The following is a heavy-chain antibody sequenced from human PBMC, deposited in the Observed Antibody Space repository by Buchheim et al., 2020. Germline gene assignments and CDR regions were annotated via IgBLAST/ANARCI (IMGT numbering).Heavy chain of an antibody. CDR1: GGSFSGYY. CDR2: INHSGST. J-gene: IGHJ4*02. Sequence: QVQLQQWGAGLLKPSETLSLTCAVYGGSFSGYYCSWIRQPPGKGLEWIGEINHSGSTNYNPSLKSRVTISVDTSKNQFSLKLSSVTAADTAVYYCAIGRTARGIAAAGTVFDYWGQGTL. D-gene: IGHD6-13*01. V-gene: IGHV4-34*01. CDR3: AIGRTARGIAAAGTVFDY.